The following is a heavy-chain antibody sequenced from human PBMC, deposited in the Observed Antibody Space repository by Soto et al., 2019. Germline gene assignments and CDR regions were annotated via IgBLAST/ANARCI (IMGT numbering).Heavy chain of an antibody. V-gene: IGHV2-5*02. CDR1: GFSLSTSGVG. CDR2: IYWDDDK. Sequence: QITLKESGPTLVKPTQTLTLTCTFSGFSLSTSGVGVGWIRQPPGKALEWLALIYWDDDKGYSPSLKGKLTITKDSFKNPVVLTMTNMDPVDTATYYCAHRPPMGRAFSVANWFDPWGQGTLVTVSS. J-gene: IGHJ5*02. CDR3: AHRPPMGRAFSVANWFDP. D-gene: IGHD3-10*01.